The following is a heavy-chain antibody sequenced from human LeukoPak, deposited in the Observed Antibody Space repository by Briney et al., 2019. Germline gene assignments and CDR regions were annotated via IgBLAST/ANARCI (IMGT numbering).Heavy chain of an antibody. CDR3: ARDPQGAAFDI. CDR2: NSNSGSII. CDR1: GFTFSSYE. J-gene: IGHJ3*02. D-gene: IGHD3-16*01. V-gene: IGHV3-48*03. Sequence: GGSLRLSCAAPGFTFSSYEMNWVRQAPGKGLERVSYNSNSGSIIYYAGSVKGRFTIPRDNAKISLYLQMNSLRAEDTSVYYCARDPQGAAFDIWGQGTMVTVSS.